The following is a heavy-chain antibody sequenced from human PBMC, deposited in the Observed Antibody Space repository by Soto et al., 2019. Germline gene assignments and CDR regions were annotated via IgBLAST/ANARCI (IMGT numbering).Heavy chain of an antibody. CDR2: ISSGGTTI. CDR3: ARFGLSSSLHPSIDF. CDR1: GLTFTTYE. J-gene: IGHJ4*02. D-gene: IGHD6-13*01. V-gene: IGHV3-48*03. Sequence: GGSLRLSCAASGLTFTTYEMNWVRQAPGKGLEWVSCISSGGTTIYYADSVKGRFTISRDNARNSLYLQMDSLRAEDTAAYYCARFGLSSSLHPSIDFWGQGTLVTVSS.